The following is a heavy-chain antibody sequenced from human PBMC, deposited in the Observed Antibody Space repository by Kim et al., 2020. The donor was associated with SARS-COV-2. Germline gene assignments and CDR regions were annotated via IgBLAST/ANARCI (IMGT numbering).Heavy chain of an antibody. D-gene: IGHD3-3*01. CDR2: IIPIFGTA. Sequence: SVKVSCKASGGTFSSYAISWVRQAPGQGLEWMGGIIPIFGTANYAQKFQGRVTITADESTSTAYMELSSLRSEDTAVYYCARGPNKYDFWSGPISWYFDLWGRGTLVTVSS. J-gene: IGHJ2*01. CDR1: GGTFSSYA. CDR3: ARGPNKYDFWSGPISWYFDL. V-gene: IGHV1-69*13.